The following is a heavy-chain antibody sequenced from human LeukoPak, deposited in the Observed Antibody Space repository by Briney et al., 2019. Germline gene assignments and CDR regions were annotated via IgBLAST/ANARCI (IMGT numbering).Heavy chain of an antibody. CDR1: GDSVSSNSAA. V-gene: IGHV6-1*01. Sequence: SQTLSLTCAISGDSVSSNSAAWNWIRKSPSRGLEWLGRTYYRSKWHNDYSPSVKSRITVNSDTSKNQFSLQLNSVTPEDTAVYYCARGARGYYDSSGYYSFDYWGQGTLVTVSS. D-gene: IGHD3-22*01. CDR2: TYYRSKWHN. J-gene: IGHJ4*02. CDR3: ARGARGYYDSSGYYSFDY.